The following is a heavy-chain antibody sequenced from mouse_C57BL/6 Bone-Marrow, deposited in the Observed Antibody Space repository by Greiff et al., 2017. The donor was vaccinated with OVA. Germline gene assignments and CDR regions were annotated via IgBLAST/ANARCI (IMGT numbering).Heavy chain of an antibody. CDR3: ASRILMLWTTLDY. J-gene: IGHJ4*01. CDR2: IDPEDGET. Sequence: VQLQQSGAELVKPGASVKLSCTASGFNIKDYYMHWVKQRTEQGLEWIGRIDPEDGETKYAPKFQGKATLTADTSSNTAYLQLSSLTSEDTAVYYCASRILMLWTTLDYWGQGTSVTVSS. D-gene: IGHD5-5*01. CDR1: GFNIKDYY. V-gene: IGHV14-2*01.